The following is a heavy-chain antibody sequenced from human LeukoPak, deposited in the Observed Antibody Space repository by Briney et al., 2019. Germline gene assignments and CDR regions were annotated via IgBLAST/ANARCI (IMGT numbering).Heavy chain of an antibody. CDR3: ARDLKGPVNDVFDM. Sequence: GGSLRLSCAASGFTFKTYWMHWVRQVPGKGLVWVSHSNSDGSSTSYADSVRGRFTISRDNAKNTLYLQMNSLRAEDTAVYYCARDLKGPVNDVFDMWGQGTMVTVSS. V-gene: IGHV3-74*01. J-gene: IGHJ3*02. CDR1: GFTFKTYW. CDR2: SNSDGSST. D-gene: IGHD4-23*01.